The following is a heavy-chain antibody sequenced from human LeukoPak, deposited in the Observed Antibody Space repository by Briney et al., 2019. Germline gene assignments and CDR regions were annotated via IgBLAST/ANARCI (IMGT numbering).Heavy chain of an antibody. CDR1: GGSISSSRHY. CDR2: ILYSGST. D-gene: IGHD3-22*01. CDR3: ARRVAGSSYRDY. V-gene: IGHV4-39*01. J-gene: IGHJ4*02. Sequence: SETLSLTCTVSGGSISSSRHYWGWIRQPPGKGLEWIGNILYSGSTNYNPSLKSRVTISVDTSKNQFSLKLSSVTAADTADYYCARRVAGSSYRDYWGQGTLVTVSS.